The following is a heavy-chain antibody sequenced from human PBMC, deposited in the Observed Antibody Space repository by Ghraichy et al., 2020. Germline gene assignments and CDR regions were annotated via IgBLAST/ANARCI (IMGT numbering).Heavy chain of an antibody. D-gene: IGHD3-3*01. CDR1: GFKFSSFE. J-gene: IGHJ4*02. CDR3: ARETADSVGLESGDH. V-gene: IGHV3-48*03. CDR2: ISNSGTTV. Sequence: GGSLRLSCAASGFKFSSFEMNWVRQAPGKGLEWLSHISNSGTTVCSADSVKGRFLISRGNAKNSLYLPMNSLRAEDTAVYYCARETADSVGLESGDHWGQGTLVTVSS.